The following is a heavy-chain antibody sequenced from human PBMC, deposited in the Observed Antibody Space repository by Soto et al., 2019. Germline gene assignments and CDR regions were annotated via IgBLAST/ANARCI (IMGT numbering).Heavy chain of an antibody. CDR3: VRATYFSDSSGYTRCLDY. CDR2: SRDKPQGYST. V-gene: IGHV3-72*01. J-gene: IGHJ4*02. Sequence: GGSLRLSCAGPGFTLSDHYIDWVRQAPGKGLEWVGRSRDKPQGYSTAYAASVKGRFTTSRDESKNSAYLQMNSLKTEDTAVYYCVRATYFSDSSGYTRCLDYWGQVPMITV. D-gene: IGHD3-22*01. CDR1: GFTLSDHY.